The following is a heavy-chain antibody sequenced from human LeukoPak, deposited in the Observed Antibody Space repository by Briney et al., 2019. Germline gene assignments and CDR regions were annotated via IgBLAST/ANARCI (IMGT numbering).Heavy chain of an antibody. J-gene: IGHJ3*02. D-gene: IGHD2-2*01. CDR2: IYDSGSS. V-gene: IGHV4-38-2*02. CDR3: ARGRAYCSSTSCYRDAFDI. Sequence: SETLSLTCSVSGYSISNSYYWGWIRQPPGKGLEWIGSIYDSGSSYYNPSLKSRVTISVDTSKNQFSLKLSSVTAADTAVYYCARGRAYCSSTSCYRDAFDIWGQGTMVTVSS. CDR1: GYSISNSYY.